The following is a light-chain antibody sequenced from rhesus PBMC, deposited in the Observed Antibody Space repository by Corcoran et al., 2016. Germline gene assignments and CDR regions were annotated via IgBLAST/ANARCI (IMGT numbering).Light chain of an antibody. Sequence: QSVLTQPPSASGAPGQSVTISCSGSSSNIGGNNVYWYQQLPGTAPKLLIYYSNQRPSGVPDRFSGSKSGTSVSLAITGLRSEDEADYYCAAWDDSLSSYIFGAGTRLTVL. CDR3: AAWDDSLSSYI. V-gene: IGLV1S4*01. J-gene: IGLJ1*01. CDR1: SSNIGGNN. CDR2: YSN.